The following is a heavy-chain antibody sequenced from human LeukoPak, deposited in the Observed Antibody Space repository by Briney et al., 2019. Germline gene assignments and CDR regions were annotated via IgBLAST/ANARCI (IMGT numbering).Heavy chain of an antibody. CDR2: LYSSGST. CDR1: GGSISGYY. D-gene: IGHD3-22*01. Sequence: PSETLSLTCTVSGGSISGYYWSWVRQPPGKGLEWIGYLYSSGSTNYNPSLKSRVTISLDTSENQFSLKLSSVTAADTAVCYCARHYYDRSDSYSFDYWGRGTLVTVSS. CDR3: ARHYYDRSDSYSFDY. J-gene: IGHJ4*02. V-gene: IGHV4-59*08.